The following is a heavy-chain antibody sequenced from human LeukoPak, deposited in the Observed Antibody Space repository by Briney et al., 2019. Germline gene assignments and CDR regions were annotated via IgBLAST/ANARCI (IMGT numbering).Heavy chain of an antibody. CDR1: GGSFSGYY. CDR2: INHSGST. V-gene: IGHV4-34*01. CDR3: ASTVSKGSKGPNWFDP. Sequence: SQTMSLTCAVDGGSFSGYYWSWIRQPPGKGLEWIGEINHSGSTNYHPSLKSRLTISVALKRSSVTAAGAAWDFWASTVSKGSKGPNWFDPWGQGTLVTVSS. J-gene: IGHJ5*02. D-gene: IGHD4-17*01.